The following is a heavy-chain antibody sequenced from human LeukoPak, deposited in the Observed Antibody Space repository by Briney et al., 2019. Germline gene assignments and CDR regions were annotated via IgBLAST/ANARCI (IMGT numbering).Heavy chain of an antibody. J-gene: IGHJ4*02. CDR3: ARDLGSGYPDV. CDR1: GYTFTGYY. Sequence: ASVKVSCKASGYTFTGYYMHWVRQAPGQGLEWMGWINPNSGGTNYAHNFQGRVTITRDTSISTAYLELSRLRSDDTAVYYCARDLGSGYPDVWGQGTLVTVSS. CDR2: INPNSGGT. D-gene: IGHD7-27*01. V-gene: IGHV1-2*07.